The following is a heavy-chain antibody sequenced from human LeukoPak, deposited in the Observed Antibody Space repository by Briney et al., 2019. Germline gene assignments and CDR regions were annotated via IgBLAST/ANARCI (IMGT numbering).Heavy chain of an antibody. CDR3: ARGAIGSGWYERAFDI. CDR2: VNPSGGST. V-gene: IGHV1-46*01. J-gene: IGHJ3*02. CDR1: GYTFTSYY. Sequence: ASVKVSCKASGYTFTSYYMHWVRQAPGQGLEWMGIVNPSGGSTSYAQKFQGRVTMTRDTSTSTVYMELSSLRSEDTAVYYCARGAIGSGWYERAFDIWGQGTMVTVSS. D-gene: IGHD6-19*01.